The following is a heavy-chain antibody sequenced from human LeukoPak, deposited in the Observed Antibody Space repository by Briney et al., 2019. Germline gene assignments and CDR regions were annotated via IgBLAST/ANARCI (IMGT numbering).Heavy chain of an antibody. D-gene: IGHD3-3*01. J-gene: IGHJ4*02. V-gene: IGHV4-59*01. CDR2: VSYSGST. CDR3: AREFYGAASLGY. CDR1: GGSMSFYY. Sequence: SETLPLTCSVAGGSMSFYYWSWIRQPPGKGLEWIGYVSYSGSTNYSPSLRSRVTISVDTSKNQFSLMLSSVTAADTAVYYCAREFYGAASLGYWGQGTLVTVSS.